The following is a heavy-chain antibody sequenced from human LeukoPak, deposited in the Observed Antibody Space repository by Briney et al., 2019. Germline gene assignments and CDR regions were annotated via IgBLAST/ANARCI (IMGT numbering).Heavy chain of an antibody. J-gene: IGHJ4*02. CDR2: INAGNGNT. Sequence: ASVNVSCKASGYTFTTYTIHWVRQAPGHRLEWMGWINAGNGNTNYSQKFQGRVTITRDTSASTAYMELSGLRSEDTAVYYCARDLARGTEMIITTLFDYWGQGTLVTVSS. CDR3: ARDLARGTEMIITTLFDY. V-gene: IGHV1-3*01. D-gene: IGHD3-22*01. CDR1: GYTFTTYT.